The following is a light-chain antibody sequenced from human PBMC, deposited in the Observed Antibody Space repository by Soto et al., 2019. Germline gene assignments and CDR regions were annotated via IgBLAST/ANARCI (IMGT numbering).Light chain of an antibody. J-gene: IGKJ5*01. CDR1: RSVSSSY. V-gene: IGKV3-20*01. CDR2: GAS. CDR3: QQYGDSPRT. Sequence: ETLLTQSPVTLSFSRGERSTLSCSASRSVSSSYLAWYQQKPGQAPRLLIYGASNRATGIPDRFSGSGSGTDFTLTIARLEPEDFAVYYCQQYGDSPRTFGQGTRLEIK.